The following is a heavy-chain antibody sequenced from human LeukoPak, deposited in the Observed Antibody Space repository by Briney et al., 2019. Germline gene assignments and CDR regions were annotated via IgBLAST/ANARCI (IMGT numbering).Heavy chain of an antibody. D-gene: IGHD6-6*01. V-gene: IGHV1-24*01. Sequence: ASVKVSCKVSGYTVTEFSIHWVRQAPGKGLEWMGGYDPDDAETVFAQKFQGRVTMTEDTSTDTAYMELSSLRSEDTAVNYCATGEGIRGSSIAARLLFDYWGQGTLVTVSS. CDR2: YDPDDAET. CDR3: ATGEGIRGSSIAARLLFDY. J-gene: IGHJ4*02. CDR1: GYTVTEFS.